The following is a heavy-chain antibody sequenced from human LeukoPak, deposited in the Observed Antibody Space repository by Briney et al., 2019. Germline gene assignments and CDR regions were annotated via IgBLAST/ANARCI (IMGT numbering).Heavy chain of an antibody. V-gene: IGHV1-18*01. CDR3: ARDSYTAMVPVAFDI. CDR1: GYTFTSYG. D-gene: IGHD5-18*01. J-gene: IGHJ3*02. CDR2: ISAYNGNT. Sequence: ASVKVSCKASGYTFTSYGISWVRQAPGQGLEWMGWISAYNGNTNYAQKLQGRVTMTTDTSTSTAYMELRSLRSDDTAVYYCARDSYTAMVPVAFDIWGQGTMVTVSS.